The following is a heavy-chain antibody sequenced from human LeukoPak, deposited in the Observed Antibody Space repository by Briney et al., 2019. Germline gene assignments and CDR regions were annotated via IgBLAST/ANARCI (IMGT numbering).Heavy chain of an antibody. CDR1: GFTFSSYA. CDR2: ISYYGTNQ. V-gene: IGHV3-30-3*01. J-gene: IGHJ4*02. CDR3: ARVGGYSFGLGGGLDS. Sequence: PGGSLRLSCAASGFTFSSYAMYWVRQAPGKGLEWVAVISYYGTNQYYAGSVKGRFTVSRDNSKNTLYLQMNSLRAEDTAVFYCARVGGYSFGLGGGLDSWGQGTLVTVSS. D-gene: IGHD5-18*01.